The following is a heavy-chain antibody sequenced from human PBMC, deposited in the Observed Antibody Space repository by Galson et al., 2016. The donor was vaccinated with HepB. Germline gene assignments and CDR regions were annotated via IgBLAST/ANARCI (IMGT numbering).Heavy chain of an antibody. CDR3: ARGGPNDNYFDY. Sequence: SLRLSCAASGFTVSSNYMNWVRQPPGKGLEWVSFIHSGGGAYYTHSVKGRFTISTDNSKNTLYLQMNSLRAEDTAIYYWARGGPNDNYFDYWGQGTLVTVSS. CDR2: IHSGGGA. CDR1: GFTVSSNY. V-gene: IGHV3-53*01. J-gene: IGHJ4*02. D-gene: IGHD1-1*01.